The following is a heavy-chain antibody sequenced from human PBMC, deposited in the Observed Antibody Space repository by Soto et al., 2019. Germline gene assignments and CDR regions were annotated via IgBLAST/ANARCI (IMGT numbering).Heavy chain of an antibody. V-gene: IGHV3-53*02. CDR1: GFTVRSNY. D-gene: IGHD3-16*01. CDR3: ARVSSPFGY. J-gene: IGHJ4*02. Sequence: EVQLVETGGGLIQPGGSLRLSCAVSGFTVRSNYMNWVRQAPGKGPEWVSVIYSSGNTYYADSVKGRFTMSRDTSNNTVFLQMNSLRAEDTAVYYCARVSSPFGYWGQGTLVTVSS. CDR2: IYSSGNT.